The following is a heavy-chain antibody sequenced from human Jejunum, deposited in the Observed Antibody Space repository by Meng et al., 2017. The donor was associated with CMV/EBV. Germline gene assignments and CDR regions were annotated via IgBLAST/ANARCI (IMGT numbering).Heavy chain of an antibody. J-gene: IGHJ6*02. Sequence: FTCSSYDMYWVRQTTGKGLEWVSTIGTTGDTYYPGSVKGRFTISRDNAKNTVNLEMNSLRAEDTAVYYCAREERLALPDYYGMDVWGQGTTVTVSS. CDR2: IGTTGDT. CDR3: AREERLALPDYYGMDV. V-gene: IGHV3-13*01. CDR1: FTCSSYD. D-gene: IGHD3-3*02.